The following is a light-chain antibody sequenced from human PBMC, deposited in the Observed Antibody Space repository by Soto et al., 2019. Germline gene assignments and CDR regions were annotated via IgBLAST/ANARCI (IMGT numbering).Light chain of an antibody. CDR2: DAS. CDR1: QSITIW. CDR3: QQYNSFSWT. Sequence: DIQMTQSPSTLSASVGDSVTITCRASQSITIWLAWYQQKPGKAPKLLIYDASSLEGGVPSRFSGSGSGTEFTLTISGLQPDYFATYYCQQYNSFSWTFGQGTKVETK. J-gene: IGKJ1*01. V-gene: IGKV1-5*01.